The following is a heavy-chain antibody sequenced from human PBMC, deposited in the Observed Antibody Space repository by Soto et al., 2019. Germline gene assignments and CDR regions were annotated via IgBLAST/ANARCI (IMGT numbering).Heavy chain of an antibody. CDR2: ISYDGSTK. V-gene: IGHV3-30-3*01. J-gene: IGHJ4*02. CDR3: ARTTTVAGTPEFDY. D-gene: IGHD6-19*01. Sequence: GGSLRLSCAASGFTFSSYAMHWVRQAPGKGLEWLALISYDGSTKYNADSVKGRFTVSRDNSNNTLYLQLSSLRPEDTAVYYCARTTTVAGTPEFDYWGQGTLVTVSS. CDR1: GFTFSSYA.